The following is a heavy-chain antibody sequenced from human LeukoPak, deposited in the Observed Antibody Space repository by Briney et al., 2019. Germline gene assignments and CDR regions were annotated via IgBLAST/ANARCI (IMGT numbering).Heavy chain of an antibody. CDR1: GFTVSGDY. CDR3: ARDRPYGGKGDFEY. Sequence: PGGSLRLSCAASGFTVSGDYMNWVRQAPEKGLEWVSVIHIDGSTYYADSVKGRFTISRDNFQNTLYLQMNSLRVEDTAVYYCARDRPYGGKGDFEYWGQGTLVTVSS. CDR2: IHIDGST. V-gene: IGHV3-66*01. D-gene: IGHD4-23*01. J-gene: IGHJ4*02.